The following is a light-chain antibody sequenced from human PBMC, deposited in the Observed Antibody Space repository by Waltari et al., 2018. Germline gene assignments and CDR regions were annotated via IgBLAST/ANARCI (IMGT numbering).Light chain of an antibody. CDR3: SSYTSTGTLVV. CDR2: EVS. J-gene: IGLJ2*01. CDR1: SSDVGGYHY. V-gene: IGLV2-14*03. Sequence: QSALTKPASASGSPGQSITISCTRTSSDVGGYHYVSWYQQHPGKAPKLRIYEVSNRPSEISNRFSGSKSGNMSSLTISGLQAEDEADYYCSSYTSTGTLVVFGGGTKLTVL.